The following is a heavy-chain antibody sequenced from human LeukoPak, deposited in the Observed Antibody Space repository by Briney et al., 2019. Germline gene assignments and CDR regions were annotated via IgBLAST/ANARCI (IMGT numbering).Heavy chain of an antibody. V-gene: IGHV3-30*18. CDR3: AKVETYSGSYPPDY. CDR1: GFTFSNYD. J-gene: IGHJ4*02. D-gene: IGHD1-26*01. Sequence: GSLRLSCAASGFTFSNYDMHWVRQAPGKGLEWVAVISYDGSNKYYADSVKGRFTISRDNSKNTLYLQMDSLRTEDTAVYYCAKVETYSGSYPPDYWGQGTLVTVSS. CDR2: ISYDGSNK.